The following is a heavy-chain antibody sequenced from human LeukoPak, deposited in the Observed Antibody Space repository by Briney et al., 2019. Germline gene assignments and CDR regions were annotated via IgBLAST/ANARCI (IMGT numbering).Heavy chain of an antibody. J-gene: IGHJ5*02. CDR1: GASISSSY. Sequence: SETLSLTCTVSGASISSSYWSWIRQPPGKGLEGIGYIYYSGTTKYNRSLKSRVTISVDTSKNQFSLKVNSVAAADTAVYYCARGQPQRYSSGWYVNWFDPWGQGTLVTVSS. CDR2: IYYSGTT. V-gene: IGHV4-59*01. D-gene: IGHD6-19*01. CDR3: ARGQPQRYSSGWYVNWFDP.